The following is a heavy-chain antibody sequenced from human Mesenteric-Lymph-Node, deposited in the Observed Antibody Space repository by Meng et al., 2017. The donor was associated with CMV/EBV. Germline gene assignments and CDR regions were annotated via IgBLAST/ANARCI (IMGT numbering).Heavy chain of an antibody. CDR2: ISSSSSSYI. CDR1: GFTFSTYS. Sequence: GFTFSTYSMNWVRQAPGKGLEWVSSISSSSSSYIYYADSVKGRFTISRDNPKNSLYLQMNSLRAEDTAVYYCARLFVANPGWDAFDIWGQGTMVTVSS. J-gene: IGHJ3*02. D-gene: IGHD2-15*01. V-gene: IGHV3-21*04. CDR3: ARLFVANPGWDAFDI.